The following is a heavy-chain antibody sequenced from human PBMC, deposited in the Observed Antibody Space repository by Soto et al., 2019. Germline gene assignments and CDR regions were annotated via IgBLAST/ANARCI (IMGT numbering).Heavy chain of an antibody. V-gene: IGHV3-23*01. D-gene: IGHD3-10*01. CDR2: ISGSGGST. J-gene: IGHJ4*02. CDR1: GFTFSSYA. CDR3: AQGGFGELLSFFDY. Sequence: EVQLLESGGGLVQPGGSLRLSCAASGFTFSSYAMSWVRQAPGKGLEWVSAISGSGGSTYYADSVKGRFTISRDNSKNTLYLQLNSLRAEDTAVYYCAQGGFGELLSFFDYWGQGTLVTVSS.